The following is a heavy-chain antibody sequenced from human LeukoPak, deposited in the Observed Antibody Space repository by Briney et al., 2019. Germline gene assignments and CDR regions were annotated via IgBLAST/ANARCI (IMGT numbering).Heavy chain of an antibody. V-gene: IGHV1-8*01. J-gene: IGHJ4*02. CDR1: GYTFTSYD. Sequence: ASVKVSCKASGYTFTSYDINWVRQATGQGLEWMGWMNPNSGNTGYAQKFQGRVTMTRNTSISTAYMELSSLRSEDTAVYYCARVPVGSIVGATWTPDYWGQGTLVTVSS. D-gene: IGHD1-26*01. CDR3: ARVPVGSIVGATWTPDY. CDR2: MNPNSGNT.